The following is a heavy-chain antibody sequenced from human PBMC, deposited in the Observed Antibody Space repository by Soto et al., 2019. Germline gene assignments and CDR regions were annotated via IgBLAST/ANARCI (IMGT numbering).Heavy chain of an antibody. J-gene: IGHJ5*02. CDR1: GYTFTSYD. D-gene: IGHD3-22*01. V-gene: IGHV1-18*04. CDR2: ISANNGDA. CDR3: ARETYYYEVGFDT. Sequence: GXSVKVSCQTSGYTFTSYDVALVRQAPGQGLEWMGWISANNGDANYSQRFQDRLIMTTDTSTTTAYMDLRSLRSDDTAVYYCARETYYYEVGFDTWGQGTLVTVSS.